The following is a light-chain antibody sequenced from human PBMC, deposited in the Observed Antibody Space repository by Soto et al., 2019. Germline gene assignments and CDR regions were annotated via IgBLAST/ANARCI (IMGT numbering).Light chain of an antibody. CDR3: QQSYSTPLT. CDR2: DAS. J-gene: IGKJ5*01. Sequence: EIVLTQSPGTLSLSPGERATLSCRASQSVPNSYLAWYQQKPGQSPRLLISDASTGASGIPPRFSGSGSGTEFTLTIDRLQSADFATYYCQQSYSTPLTFGQGTRLEIK. V-gene: IGKV3D-20*02. CDR1: QSVPNSY.